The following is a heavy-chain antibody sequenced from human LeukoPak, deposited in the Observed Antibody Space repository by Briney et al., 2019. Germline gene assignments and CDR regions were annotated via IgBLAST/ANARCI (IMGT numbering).Heavy chain of an antibody. CDR3: ARDYGGNSASLNAYYMDA. CDR1: GFTLSSYT. Sequence: GGSLRLSCAVSGFTLSSYTMNWVRQAPGKGLEWVSFISSSSSYIYYADSVKGRFTISRDNAENSLYLQMNSLRVEDTAVYYCARDYGGNSASLNAYYMDAWGKGTTVTVSS. D-gene: IGHD4-23*01. V-gene: IGHV3-21*04. CDR2: ISSSSSYI. J-gene: IGHJ6*03.